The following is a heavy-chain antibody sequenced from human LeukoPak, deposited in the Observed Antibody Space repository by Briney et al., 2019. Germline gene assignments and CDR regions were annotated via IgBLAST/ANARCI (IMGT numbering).Heavy chain of an antibody. D-gene: IGHD6-13*01. J-gene: IGHJ3*02. CDR3: ARLGRTSSSWFSKTTQPKNDAFDI. CDR2: INHSGST. V-gene: IGHV4-34*01. Sequence: PSETLSLTCTVSGGSISSYYWSWIRQPPGKGLEWIGEINHSGSTNYNPSLKSRVTISVDTSKNQFSLKLSSVTAADTAVYYCARLGRTSSSWFSKTTQPKNDAFDIWGQGTMVTVSS. CDR1: GGSISSYY.